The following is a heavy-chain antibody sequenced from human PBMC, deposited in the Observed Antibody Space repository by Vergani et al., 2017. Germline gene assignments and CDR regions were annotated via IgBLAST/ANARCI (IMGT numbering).Heavy chain of an antibody. CDR2: IWYDGSNK. Sequence: QVQLVESGGGVVQPGRSLRLSCAASGFTFSSYGMHWVRQAPGKGLEWVAVIWYDGSNKYYADSVKGRFTISRDNSKNTLYLQMNSLRAEDTAVYYCARGGTITIFGVVTHYWYFDLWGRGTLVTVSS. CDR1: GFTFSSYG. V-gene: IGHV3-33*01. D-gene: IGHD3-3*01. CDR3: ARGGTITIFGVVTHYWYFDL. J-gene: IGHJ2*01.